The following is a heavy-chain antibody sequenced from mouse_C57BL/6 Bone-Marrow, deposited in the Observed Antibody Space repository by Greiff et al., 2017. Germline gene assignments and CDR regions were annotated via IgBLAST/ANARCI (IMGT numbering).Heavy chain of an antibody. Sequence: EVQRVESGGDLVKPGGSLKLSCAASGFTFSSYGMSWVRQTPDKRLEWVATISSGGSYTYYPDSVKGRFTISRDNAKNTLYLQMSSLKSEDTAMYYCARPYGSSLAWFAYWGQGTLVTVSA. CDR1: GFTFSSYG. J-gene: IGHJ3*01. CDR3: ARPYGSSLAWFAY. CDR2: ISSGGSYT. D-gene: IGHD1-1*01. V-gene: IGHV5-6*01.